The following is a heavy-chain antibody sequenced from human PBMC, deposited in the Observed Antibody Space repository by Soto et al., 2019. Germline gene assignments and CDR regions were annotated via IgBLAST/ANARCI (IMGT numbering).Heavy chain of an antibody. CDR3: ARSQYGSGSYYPYYFDY. CDR2: IYHSGST. CDR1: GGSISSGGYS. Sequence: SETLSLTCAVSGGSISSGGYSWSWIRQPPGKGLEWIGYIYHSGSTYYNPSLKSRVTISVDRSKNQFSLKLGSVTAADTAVYYCARSQYGSGSYYPYYFDYWGQGTLVTVSS. J-gene: IGHJ4*02. D-gene: IGHD3-10*01. V-gene: IGHV4-30-2*01.